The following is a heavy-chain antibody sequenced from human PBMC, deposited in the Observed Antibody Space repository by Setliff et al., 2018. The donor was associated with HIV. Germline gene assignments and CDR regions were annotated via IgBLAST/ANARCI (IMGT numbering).Heavy chain of an antibody. J-gene: IGHJ5*02. CDR1: GFTFDDYA. D-gene: IGHD1-26*01. CDR2: ISWNSGSI. CDR3: VGDSARPGGITPP. Sequence: GGSLRLSCAASGFTFDDYAMHWVRQAPGKGLEWVPGISWNSGSIGYADSVKGRFTISRDNAKNSLYLRLNSLRVDDTAVYYCVGDSARPGGITPPWGQGTLVTVSS. V-gene: IGHV3-9*01.